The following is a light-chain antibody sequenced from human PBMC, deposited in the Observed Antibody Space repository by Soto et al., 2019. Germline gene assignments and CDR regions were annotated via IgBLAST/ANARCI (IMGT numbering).Light chain of an antibody. CDR3: QQYNNWPRAT. J-gene: IGKJ5*01. Sequence: EIVLTQSPGTLSLSPGERATRSCRASQSVSSSHLAWYQHKPGQAPRLLIYAASSRATGSPDRFSGGGSGTDFNLTISSLQSEDFGVYYCQQYNNWPRATFGGGTRLEI. CDR1: QSVSSSH. V-gene: IGKV3-20*01. CDR2: AAS.